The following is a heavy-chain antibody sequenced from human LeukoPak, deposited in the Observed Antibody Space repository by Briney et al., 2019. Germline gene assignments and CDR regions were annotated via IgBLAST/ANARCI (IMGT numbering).Heavy chain of an antibody. V-gene: IGHV3-30-3*01. CDR1: GFTFSSYA. J-gene: IGHJ4*02. CDR3: ARGGRIVPAAILDY. Sequence: GGSLRLTCAASGFTFSSYAMHWVRQAPGKGLEWVAVISYDGSNKYYADSVKGRFTISRDNSKNTLYLQMNSLRAEDTAVYYCARGGRIVPAAILDYWGQGTLVTVSS. D-gene: IGHD2-2*02. CDR2: ISYDGSNK.